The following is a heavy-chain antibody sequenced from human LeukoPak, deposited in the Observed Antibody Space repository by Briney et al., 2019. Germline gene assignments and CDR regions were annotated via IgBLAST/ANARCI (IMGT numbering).Heavy chain of an antibody. V-gene: IGHV3-30*02. J-gene: IGHJ3*02. CDR2: IQYDGSNQ. CDR1: RFTFSSYG. D-gene: IGHD3-9*01. Sequence: GGSLRLSCAASRFTFSSYGMHWVRQAPGKGLEWVAYIQYDGSNQQYADSVKGRFSISRDSSKNTLYLQMNSLRGEDTAVYYCAKGRWGLTINNFDTWGQGTMVTVSS. CDR3: AKGRWGLTINNFDT.